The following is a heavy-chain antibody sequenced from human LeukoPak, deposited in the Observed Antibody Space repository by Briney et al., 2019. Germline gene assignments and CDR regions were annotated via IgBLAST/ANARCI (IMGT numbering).Heavy chain of an antibody. J-gene: IGHJ3*02. V-gene: IGHV1-18*01. Sequence: GSSVKVSCKASGGTFSSYAFSWVRQAPGQGLEWMGWISTSSGSTNYAQKFRGRLTMTTDTSTSTVYMELGSLGSDDTAVYYCARVAGGLQFKGDAFDIWGQGTMVTVSS. CDR2: ISTSSGST. D-gene: IGHD5-24*01. CDR3: ARVAGGLQFKGDAFDI. CDR1: GGTFSSYA.